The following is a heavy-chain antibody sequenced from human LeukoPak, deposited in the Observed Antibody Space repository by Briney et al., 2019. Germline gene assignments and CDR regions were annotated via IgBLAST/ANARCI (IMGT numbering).Heavy chain of an antibody. V-gene: IGHV3-74*01. Sequence: RGSLRLSCAASGFTFSSYWMHSVRQAPGKGLVWVSRINSDGSSTSYADSVKGRFTISRDNAKNTLYLQMNSLRAEDTAVYYCARDGLLWFGEPNLDYWGQGTLVTVSS. CDR1: GFTFSSYW. D-gene: IGHD3-10*01. CDR3: ARDGLLWFGEPNLDY. CDR2: INSDGSST. J-gene: IGHJ4*02.